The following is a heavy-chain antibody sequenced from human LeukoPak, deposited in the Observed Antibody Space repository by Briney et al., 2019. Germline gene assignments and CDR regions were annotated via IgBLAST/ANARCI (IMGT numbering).Heavy chain of an antibody. CDR1: GFTFSRYG. Sequence: GGSLRLSCAASGFTFSRYGLHVLRQAPGKGLEWVAVIWYDGSNKYYADSVKGRFTISRDNSKNTMYLQMNSLRAEDTAVYYWARDVLGVAAGSGMDVWGQGTTVTVSS. CDR3: ARDVLGVAAGSGMDV. CDR2: IWYDGSNK. D-gene: IGHD6-19*01. V-gene: IGHV3-33*01. J-gene: IGHJ6*02.